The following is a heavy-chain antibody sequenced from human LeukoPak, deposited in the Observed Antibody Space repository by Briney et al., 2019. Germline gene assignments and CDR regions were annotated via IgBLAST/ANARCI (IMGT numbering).Heavy chain of an antibody. CDR2: ISGSGGST. Sequence: PGGSLRLSCAASGFTVSSNYMSWVRQAPGKGLEWVSGISGSGGSTNYADSVKGRFTISRDNSKKTLYLQMNSLRAEDTAVYYCAKDGGSGSYFDYWGQGTLVTVSS. V-gene: IGHV3-23*01. D-gene: IGHD1-26*01. CDR3: AKDGGSGSYFDY. J-gene: IGHJ4*02. CDR1: GFTVSSNY.